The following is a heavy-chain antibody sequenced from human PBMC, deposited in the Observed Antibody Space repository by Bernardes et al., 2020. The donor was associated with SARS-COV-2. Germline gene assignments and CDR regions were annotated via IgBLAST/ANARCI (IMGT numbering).Heavy chain of an antibody. CDR1: GFTFSNSW. V-gene: IGHV3-74*01. CDR3: ARASFAMADIFWYFDL. Sequence: GGSLRLSCAASGFTFSNSWMHWVRQAPGKGLVWVSRINSDGSNTTYADSVKGRFTISRDNVKNTLYLQINSLRDDDTAVYYCARASFAMADIFWYFDLWGRGTLVTVSA. D-gene: IGHD6-19*01. J-gene: IGHJ2*01. CDR2: INSDGSNT.